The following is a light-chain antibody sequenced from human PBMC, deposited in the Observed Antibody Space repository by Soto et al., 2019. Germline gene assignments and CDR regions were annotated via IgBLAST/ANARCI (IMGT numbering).Light chain of an antibody. CDR3: SSYAGSNDYV. J-gene: IGLJ1*01. CDR2: EVS. Sequence: QSALTQPPSASGSPGQSVTISCTGTSSDVGGYNSVSWYQQHPGKAPKLMIYEVSKRPSGVPDRFSGSKSGNTASLTVSGLQAEDEADYYCSSYAGSNDYVFGTGTKVT. V-gene: IGLV2-8*01. CDR1: SSDVGGYNS.